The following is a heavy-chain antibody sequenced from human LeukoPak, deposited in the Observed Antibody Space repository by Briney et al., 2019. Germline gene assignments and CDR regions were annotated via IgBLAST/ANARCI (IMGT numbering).Heavy chain of an antibody. Sequence: SETLSLTCAVSGGSISSGSYSWSWIRQPPGKGLEWIGYIYPRGSTYYNPSLKSRVTMSLDRSANQFSLNLSSVTAADTAVYYCARFSPRAMGDYFDFWGQGTLVTVSS. D-gene: IGHD3-16*01. CDR3: ARFSPRAMGDYFDF. CDR1: GGSISSGSYS. V-gene: IGHV4-30-2*01. CDR2: IYPRGST. J-gene: IGHJ4*02.